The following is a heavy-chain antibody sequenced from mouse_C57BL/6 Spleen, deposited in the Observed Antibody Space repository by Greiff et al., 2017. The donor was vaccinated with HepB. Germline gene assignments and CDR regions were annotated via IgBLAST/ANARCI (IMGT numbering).Heavy chain of an antibody. CDR3: ARHEAAQAPYAMDD. D-gene: IGHD3-2*02. CDR1: GFTFSSYT. CDR2: ISGGGGNT. J-gene: IGHJ4*01. V-gene: IGHV5-9*01. Sequence: DVMLVESGGGLVKPGGSLKLSCAASGFTFSSYTMSWVRQTPEKRLEWVATISGGGGNTYYPDSVKGRFTISRDNAKNTLYLQMSSLRSEDTALYYCARHEAAQAPYAMDDWGQGTSVTVSS.